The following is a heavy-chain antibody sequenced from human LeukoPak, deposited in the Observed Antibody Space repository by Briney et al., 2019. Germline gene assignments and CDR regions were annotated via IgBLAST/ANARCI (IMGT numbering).Heavy chain of an antibody. Sequence: GGSLRLSCAVSGFTFSSYAMSWVRQAPGKGLEWVSAISGSGGSTYYADSVKGRFTISRDNSKNTLYLQMNSLRAEDTAVYYCAKVAMLVVGRPYYFDYWGQGTLVTVSS. V-gene: IGHV3-23*01. CDR3: AKVAMLVVGRPYYFDY. CDR1: GFTFSSYA. D-gene: IGHD3-22*01. CDR2: ISGSGGST. J-gene: IGHJ4*02.